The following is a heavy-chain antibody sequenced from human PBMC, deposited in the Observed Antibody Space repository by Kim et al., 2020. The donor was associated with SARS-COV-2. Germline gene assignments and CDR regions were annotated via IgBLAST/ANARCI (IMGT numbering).Heavy chain of an antibody. D-gene: IGHD2-15*01. CDR2: ISVYNGNT. CDR3: ARGSHDIQGYCSGGSCKFFDY. V-gene: IGHV1-18*04. CDR1: CYSFISHG. J-gene: IGHJ4*02. Sequence: ASVKVSCKASCYSFISHGISWVRQAPGQGLEWMGWISVYNGNTDYAQNLQGRVTMTTDTSTSTAYMELRSLRSDDTAVYYCARGSHDIQGYCSGGSCKFFDYWGQGTLVTVSS.